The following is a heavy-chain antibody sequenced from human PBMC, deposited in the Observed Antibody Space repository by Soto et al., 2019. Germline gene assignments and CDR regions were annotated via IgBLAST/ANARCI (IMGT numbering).Heavy chain of an antibody. CDR1: CYTFINYD. Sequence: GASVKVSCKASCYTFINYDVAWVRRAPGQGLQWMGWISISKGKTYYEQSLQGRVTMTTDTVTTTAYMEVRSLRSDDTAVYYCARKGYIGNFGLDVWGQGTTVTVSS. J-gene: IGHJ6*02. CDR3: ARKGYIGNFGLDV. CDR2: ISISKGKT. D-gene: IGHD5-12*01. V-gene: IGHV1-18*01.